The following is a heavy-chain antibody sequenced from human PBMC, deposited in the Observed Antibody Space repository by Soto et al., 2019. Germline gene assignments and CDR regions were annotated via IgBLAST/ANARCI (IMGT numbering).Heavy chain of an antibody. D-gene: IGHD3-22*01. V-gene: IGHV3-33*01. J-gene: IGHJ4*02. CDR2: IWYDGINK. Sequence: QVQLVESGGGVVQPGRSLRLSCAASGFTFSSYGMHWVRQAPGKGLEWVAVIWYDGINKYYADSVKGRFTISRDNSKNTLHLQMNSLRAEDPAVYCCARDGEMRVYYDSSGHYYWGQGSLVPGSS. CDR3: ARDGEMRVYYDSSGHYY. CDR1: GFTFSSYG.